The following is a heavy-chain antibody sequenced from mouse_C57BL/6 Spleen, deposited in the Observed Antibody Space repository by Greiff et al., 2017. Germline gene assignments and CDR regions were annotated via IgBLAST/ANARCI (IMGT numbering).Heavy chain of an antibody. Sequence: VQLKESVAELVRPGASVKLSCTASGFNIKNTYMHWVKQRPEQGLEWIGRIDPANGNTKYAPKFQGKATITANTSSNTAYLQLSSLPSEDSAIYYCTRGDGYPYYFDYWGQGTTLTVSS. D-gene: IGHD2-3*01. CDR3: TRGDGYPYYFDY. V-gene: IGHV14-3*01. CDR1: GFNIKNTY. J-gene: IGHJ2*01. CDR2: IDPANGNT.